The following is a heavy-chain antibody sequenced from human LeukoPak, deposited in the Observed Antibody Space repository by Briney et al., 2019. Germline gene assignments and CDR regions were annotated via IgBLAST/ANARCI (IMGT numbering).Heavy chain of an antibody. CDR2: ISGCGGST. V-gene: IGHV3-23*01. CDR1: GFTHSSYP. Sequence: PGGPLTLSCAASGFTHSSYPMSCLRQATGKGLEWVSDISGCGGSTYNADAVKGRYTISRDNSKTPLYLQRTSLRAEDTAVYYSAKDTGFTRPTSYSSSSYFDNWGQGTLVTVSS. CDR3: AKDTGFTRPTSYSSSSYFDN. D-gene: IGHD6-13*01. J-gene: IGHJ4*02.